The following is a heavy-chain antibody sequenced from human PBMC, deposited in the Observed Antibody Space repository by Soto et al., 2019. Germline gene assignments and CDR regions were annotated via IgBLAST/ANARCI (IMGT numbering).Heavy chain of an antibody. V-gene: IGHV5-51*01. D-gene: IGHD3-10*01. CDR3: ARRDRITMVRGVIIEGGLFDY. CDR1: GYSFTSYW. CDR2: IYPGDSDT. Sequence: PGESLKISCKGSGYSFTSYWIGWVRQMPGKGLEWMGIIYPGDSDTRYSPSFQGQVTISADKSISTAYLQWSSLKASDTAMYYCARRDRITMVRGVIIEGGLFDYWGQGTLVTVSS. J-gene: IGHJ4*02.